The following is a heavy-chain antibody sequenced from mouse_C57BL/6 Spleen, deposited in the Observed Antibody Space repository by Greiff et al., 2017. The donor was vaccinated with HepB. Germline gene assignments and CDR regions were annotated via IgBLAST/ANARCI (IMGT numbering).Heavy chain of an antibody. CDR2: ISNGGGST. CDR3: ARSLYGYDGAWFAY. V-gene: IGHV5-12*01. CDR1: GFTFSDYY. D-gene: IGHD2-2*01. J-gene: IGHJ3*01. Sequence: EVQLVESGGGLVQPGGSLKLSCAASGFTFSDYYMYWVRQTPEKRLEWVAYISNGGGSTYYPDTVKGRFTISRDNAKNTLYLQMSRLKSEDTAMYYCARSLYGYDGAWFAYWGQGTLVTVSA.